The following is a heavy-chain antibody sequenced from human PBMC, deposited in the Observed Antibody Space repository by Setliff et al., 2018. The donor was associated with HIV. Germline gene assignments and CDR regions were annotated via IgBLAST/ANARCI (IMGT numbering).Heavy chain of an antibody. CDR3: ARPLLRTNTVYGILGNWFDS. CDR1: EFTFANYA. CDR2: ISSDGANK. Sequence: GGSLRLSCAASEFTFANYAIHWVRQAPGKGLEWVAVISSDGANKYYTDSVKGRFTISRDNSKNMVYLQMDSLRAEETAVYYCARPLLRTNTVYGILGNWFDSWGRGTLVTVSS. V-gene: IGHV3-30*04. D-gene: IGHD2-8*01. J-gene: IGHJ5*01.